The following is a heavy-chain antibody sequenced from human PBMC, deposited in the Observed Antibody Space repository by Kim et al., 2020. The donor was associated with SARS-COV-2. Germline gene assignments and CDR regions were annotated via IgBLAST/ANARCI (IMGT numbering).Heavy chain of an antibody. CDR2: ISSSSSYI. D-gene: IGHD5-12*01. J-gene: IGHJ4*02. CDR1: GFTFSSYS. Sequence: GGSLRLSCAASGFTFSSYSMNWVRQAPGKGLEWVSSISSSSSYIYYADSVKGRFTISRDNAKNSLYLQMNSLRAEDTAVYYCARHPGYSGYDLDDWGQGTLDTLSS. CDR3: ARHPGYSGYDLDD. V-gene: IGHV3-21*01.